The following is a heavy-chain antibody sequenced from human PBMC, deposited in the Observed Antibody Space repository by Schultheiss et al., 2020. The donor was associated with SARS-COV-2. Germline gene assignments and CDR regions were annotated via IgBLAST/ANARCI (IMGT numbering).Heavy chain of an antibody. CDR2: IYSGGST. V-gene: IGHV3-NL1*01. CDR1: GFSFSTYA. CDR3: ARIQGAGATLEFYYYYGMDV. D-gene: IGHD5-12*01. Sequence: GGSLRLSCAASGFSFSTYAMHWVRQAPAKGLEWVSVIYSGGSTYYADSVKGRFTISRDNSKNTLYLQMNSLRAEDTAVYYCARIQGAGATLEFYYYYGMDVWGQGTTVTVSS. J-gene: IGHJ6*02.